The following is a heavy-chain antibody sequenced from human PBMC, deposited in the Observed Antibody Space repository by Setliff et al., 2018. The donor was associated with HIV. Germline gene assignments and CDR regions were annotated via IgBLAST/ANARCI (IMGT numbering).Heavy chain of an antibody. CDR3: TRHRGPPWDAFDI. J-gene: IGHJ3*02. V-gene: IGHV4-39*01. Sequence: PSETLSLTCGVSGGSITSSGYHWGWIRQPPGKGLEWIGDIYYSGDTFYNASLRSRLTLSVDTSTNQFSLKLNSVTASATAMYYCTRHRGPPWDAFDIWVQGTMVTVSS. CDR2: IYYSGDT. CDR1: GGSITSSGYH.